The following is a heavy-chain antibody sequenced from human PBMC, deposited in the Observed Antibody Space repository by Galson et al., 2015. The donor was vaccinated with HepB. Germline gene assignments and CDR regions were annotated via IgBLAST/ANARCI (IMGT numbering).Heavy chain of an antibody. CDR2: ILYDGSNK. Sequence: SLRLSCAASGFTFSSYAMHWVRQAPGKGLEWVAVILYDGSNKYYADSVKGRFTISRDNSKNTLYLQVNSLRAEDTAVYYCARAFDYWGQGTLVTVSS. J-gene: IGHJ4*02. CDR1: GFTFSSYA. CDR3: ARAFDY. V-gene: IGHV3-30*04.